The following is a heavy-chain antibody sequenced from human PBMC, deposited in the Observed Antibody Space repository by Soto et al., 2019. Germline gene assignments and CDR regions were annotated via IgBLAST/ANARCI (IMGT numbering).Heavy chain of an antibody. CDR2: IYYSGST. D-gene: IGHD3-22*01. CDR3: ARRYYYDSSGSVIDP. V-gene: IGHV4-59*01. J-gene: IGHJ5*02. Sequence: PSETLSLTCTVSGGSISRYYWTWIRQPPGKALEWIGYIYYSGSTNYNPSPKSRVTISVDTSKNQFSLKLNSVTAADTAVYYCARRYYYDSSGSVIDPWGQGTLVTVSS. CDR1: GGSISRYY.